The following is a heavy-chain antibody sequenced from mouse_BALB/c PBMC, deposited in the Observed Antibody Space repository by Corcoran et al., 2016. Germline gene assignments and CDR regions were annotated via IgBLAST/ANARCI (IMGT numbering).Heavy chain of an antibody. J-gene: IGHJ4*01. Sequence: EVQLQQSGHERVRPGASVKMSYKASGYTCISDVIQWVKQKPEQSLKWIGYINPYNDGTKYNEKFKGKATLTSDKSSSTPYMELSRMTSEDSAVYYCARLYSGITIDYWGQGTSVTVSS. CDR2: INPYNDGT. CDR3: ARLYSGITIDY. D-gene: IGHD1-3*01. CDR1: GYTCISDV. V-gene: IGHV1S136*01.